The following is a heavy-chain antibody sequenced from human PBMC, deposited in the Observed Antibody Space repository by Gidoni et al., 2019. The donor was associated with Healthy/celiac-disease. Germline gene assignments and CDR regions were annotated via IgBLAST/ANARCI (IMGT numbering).Heavy chain of an antibody. J-gene: IGHJ2*01. CDR1: GFTFSRYS. CDR3: ARPYYDFWSGEVDL. CDR2: ISSSSSTI. D-gene: IGHD3-3*01. V-gene: IGHV3-48*01. Sequence: EVQLVESGGGLVQPGGSLRLSCAASGFTFSRYSMNWVRQAPGKGLEWVSYISSSSSTIYNADSVKGRFTISRDNAKNSLYLQMNSLRAEDTAVYYCARPYYDFWSGEVDLWGRGTLVTVSS.